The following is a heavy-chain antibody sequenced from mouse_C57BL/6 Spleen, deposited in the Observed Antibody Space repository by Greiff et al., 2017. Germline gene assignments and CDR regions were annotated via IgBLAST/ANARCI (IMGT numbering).Heavy chain of an antibody. J-gene: IGHJ1*03. CDR1: GYTFTSYW. CDR3: ARGYCGSGYWYFDV. V-gene: IGHV1-52*01. Sequence: VQLQQPGAELVRPGSSVKLSCKASGYTFTSYWMPWVKQRPIQGLEWIGNIDPSDSYTHYNQKFQGKATLTVDKSSSTAYMQLSSLTSEDSAVYDCARGYCGSGYWYFDVWGTGTTVTVSS. D-gene: IGHD1-1*01. CDR2: IDPSDSYT.